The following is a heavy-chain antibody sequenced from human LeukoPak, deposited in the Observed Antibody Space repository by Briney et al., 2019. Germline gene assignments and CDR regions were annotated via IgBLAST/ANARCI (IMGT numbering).Heavy chain of an antibody. V-gene: IGHV3-73*01. D-gene: IGHD3-16*02. CDR2: LRSKSNGYAT. CDR3: TRINPTTGSYHDAFDI. Sequence: GGSLRLSCVASGFTFSGSPMHWVRQASGKGLEWVGRLRSKSNGYATAYAASVKGRFTISRDDSKNTAYLQMNSLKTEDTAIYYCTRINPTTGSYHDAFDIWGQGTMVPVSS. CDR1: GFTFSGSP. J-gene: IGHJ3*02.